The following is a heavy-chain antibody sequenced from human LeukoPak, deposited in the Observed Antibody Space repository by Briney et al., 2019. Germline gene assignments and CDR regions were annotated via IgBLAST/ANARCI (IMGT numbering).Heavy chain of an antibody. D-gene: IGHD6-19*01. J-gene: IGHJ4*02. V-gene: IGHV3-53*01. CDR3: AREGGPYSSTLRGQ. CDR2: MYSSGST. Sequence: GGSLRLSCAVSGFTVSGNYMSWVRQAPGKGLEWVSVMYSSGSTDYADSVKGRFTISRDNSKNTLCLQMNSLRAEDTAVYYCAREGGPYSSTLRGQWGQGTLVTVSS. CDR1: GFTVSGNY.